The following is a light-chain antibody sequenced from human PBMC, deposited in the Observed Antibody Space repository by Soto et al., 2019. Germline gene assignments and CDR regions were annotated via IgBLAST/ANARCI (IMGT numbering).Light chain of an antibody. J-gene: IGKJ2*01. V-gene: IGKV4-1*01. CDR3: QQCYATPYT. Sequence: DIVMTQSPDSLAVSLGERATINCKSSQSVLSSSDNKNYLAWYQKKPGQPPKLLIYWASMRESGVPDRFSGSGSGTEFTLTIGSLQSEDGAVYYCQQCYATPYTFGQWNKLEIK. CDR2: WAS. CDR1: QSVLSSSDNKNY.